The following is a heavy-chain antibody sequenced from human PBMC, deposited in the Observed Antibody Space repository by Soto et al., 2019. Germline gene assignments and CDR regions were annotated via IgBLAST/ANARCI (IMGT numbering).Heavy chain of an antibody. D-gene: IGHD2-2*01. Sequence: QVQLQESGPGLVKPSGTLSLTCAVSSGSISSSNWWSWVRQPPGKGLEWIGEIYHSGSTNYNPSLKSRVTISVDKSKNQFSLKLSSVTAADTAVYYCARRVVPAAMGMIRWFDPWGQGTLVTVSS. V-gene: IGHV4-4*02. CDR2: IYHSGST. J-gene: IGHJ5*02. CDR1: SGSISSSNW. CDR3: ARRVVPAAMGMIRWFDP.